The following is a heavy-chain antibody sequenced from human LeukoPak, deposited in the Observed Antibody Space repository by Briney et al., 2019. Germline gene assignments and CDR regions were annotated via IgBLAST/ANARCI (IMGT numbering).Heavy chain of an antibody. CDR3: AREVRTGDYFDY. Sequence: SVKVSCKASGGTFSSYAISWVRQAPGQGLEWMGGIIPIFGTANYAQKFQGRVTITADESTSTAYMELSSLRSEDTAVYYCAREVRTGDYFDYWGQGTLVTVSS. CDR1: GGTFSSYA. V-gene: IGHV1-69*13. J-gene: IGHJ4*02. D-gene: IGHD7-27*01. CDR2: IIPIFGTA.